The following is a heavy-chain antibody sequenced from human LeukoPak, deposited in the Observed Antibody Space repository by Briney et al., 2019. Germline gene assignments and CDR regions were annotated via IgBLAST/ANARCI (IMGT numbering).Heavy chain of an antibody. CDR2: IYYSGSS. V-gene: IGHV4-39*01. D-gene: IGHD3-22*01. Sequence: PSETLSLTCTVSAGSIGSYYWGWIRQPPGKGLEWIGSIYYSGSSYYNPSLKSRVTISVDTSKNQFSLKLSSVTAADTGVYYCARCPRSGYYFDYWGQGTLVTVSS. CDR1: AGSIGSYY. J-gene: IGHJ4*02. CDR3: ARCPRSGYYFDY.